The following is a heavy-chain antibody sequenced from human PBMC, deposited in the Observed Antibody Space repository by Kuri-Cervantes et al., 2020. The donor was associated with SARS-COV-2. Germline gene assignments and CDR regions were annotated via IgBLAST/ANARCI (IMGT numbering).Heavy chain of an antibody. D-gene: IGHD3-3*02. Sequence: GESLKISCAASGFTFSSFHMHWVRQAPGKGLEWVSSISSSTSYIYYADSVKGRFTISRDNAKNSLYLQMNSLRAEDTAVYYCARHLSHYYYYMDVWGKGTTVTVSS. CDR1: GFTFSSFH. J-gene: IGHJ6*03. CDR3: ARHLSHYYYYMDV. CDR2: ISSSTSYI. V-gene: IGHV3-21*01.